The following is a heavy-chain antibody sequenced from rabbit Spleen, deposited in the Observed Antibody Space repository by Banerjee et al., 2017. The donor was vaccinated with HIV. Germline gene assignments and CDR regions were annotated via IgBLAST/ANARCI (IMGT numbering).Heavy chain of an antibody. CDR2: IAGDSSGFT. Sequence: QEQLVESGGGLVQPEGSLTLTCKASGVSFSDKDVMCWVRQAPGKGLEWISCIAGDSSGFTYSGTWAKGRFTCSKTSSTTVTLQMTSLTVADTATYFCARDTGSSFSSYGMDLWGPGTLVTV. V-gene: IGHV1S45*01. CDR1: GVSFSDKDV. D-gene: IGHD8-1*01. CDR3: ARDTGSSFSSYGMDL. J-gene: IGHJ6*01.